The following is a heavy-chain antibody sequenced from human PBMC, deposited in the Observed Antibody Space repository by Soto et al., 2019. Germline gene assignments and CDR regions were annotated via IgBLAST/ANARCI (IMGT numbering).Heavy chain of an antibody. CDR3: AIDGSNSWYSYDYHGMDV. CDR2: INVDGSEK. V-gene: IGHV3-7*05. CDR1: GFTFRTYW. D-gene: IGHD5-18*01. J-gene: IGHJ6*02. Sequence: EVQLVESGGGLVQPGGSLRLSCAASGFTFRTYWLSWVRQVPGKGLEWVANINVDGSEKNYVDSVKGRFTISRDNARNSLYLQMSSLRAEDTALYYCAIDGSNSWYSYDYHGMDVWGQGTTVTVSS.